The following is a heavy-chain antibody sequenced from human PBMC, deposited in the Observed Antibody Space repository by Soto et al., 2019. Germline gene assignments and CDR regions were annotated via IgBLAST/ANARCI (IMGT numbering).Heavy chain of an antibody. Sequence: QITLDESGPTLVKPTQTLTLTCTFSGFSFSTSQVGVGWIRQPPGKAQEWLGLIYWDDDKRYSPSLRSRLTITKDTSKNQVVLTMTNMGPLDTATYYCAHRPGGYMSGWDNGYFDYWGRGALVTVSS. D-gene: IGHD6-19*01. CDR1: GFSFSTSQVG. J-gene: IGHJ4*02. V-gene: IGHV2-5*02. CDR2: IYWDDDK. CDR3: AHRPGGYMSGWDNGYFDY.